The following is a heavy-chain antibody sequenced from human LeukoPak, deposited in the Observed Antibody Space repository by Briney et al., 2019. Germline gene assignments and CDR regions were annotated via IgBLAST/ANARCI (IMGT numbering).Heavy chain of an antibody. CDR3: ARGPPDSSIHWFDP. J-gene: IGHJ5*02. V-gene: IGHV3-33*01. CDR2: IWYDGSNK. D-gene: IGHD6-13*01. Sequence: GGSRRLSWAASGFTFSSYGMHWVRQAPGKGLEWVAVIWYDGSNKYYADSVKGRFTISRDNSKNTLYPQMNSLRAEDTAVYYCARGPPDSSIHWFDPWGQGTLVTVSS. CDR1: GFTFSSYG.